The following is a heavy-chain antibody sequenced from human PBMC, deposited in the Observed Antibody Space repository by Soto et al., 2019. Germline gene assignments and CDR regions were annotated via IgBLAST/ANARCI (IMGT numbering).Heavy chain of an antibody. Sequence: GGSLRLSCAASGFTFSSYGMHWVRQAPGKGLEWVAVIWYDGSNKYYADSVKGRFTISRDNSKNTLYLQMNSLRAEDTAVYYCARDEKSHSSIAAHPNYWGQGTLVTVSS. J-gene: IGHJ4*02. CDR2: IWYDGSNK. D-gene: IGHD6-6*01. V-gene: IGHV3-33*01. CDR1: GFTFSSYG. CDR3: ARDEKSHSSIAAHPNY.